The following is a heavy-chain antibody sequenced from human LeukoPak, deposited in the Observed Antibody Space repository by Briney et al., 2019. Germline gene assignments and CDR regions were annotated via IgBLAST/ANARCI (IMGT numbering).Heavy chain of an antibody. CDR1: GGSICSGDYY. J-gene: IGHJ4*02. V-gene: IGHV4-30-4*01. CDR3: ARGPGPHFDY. CDR2: IYYSGST. D-gene: IGHD1-14*01. Sequence: SETLSLTCTVSGGSICSGDYYWSWIRQPPGKGLEWIGYIYYSGSTYYNPSLKSRVTISVDTSKNQFSLKLSSVTAADTAVYYCARGPGPHFDYWGQGTLVTVSS.